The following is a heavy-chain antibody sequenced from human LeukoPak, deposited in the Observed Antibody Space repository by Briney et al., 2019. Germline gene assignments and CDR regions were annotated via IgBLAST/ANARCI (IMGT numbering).Heavy chain of an antibody. D-gene: IGHD3-16*01. CDR2: LRGDGET. CDR3: ARASWVSSADAVR. J-gene: IGHJ4*02. V-gene: IGHV3-23*01. Sequence: GGSLRLSCAASGLSLTILAMSWLPQAPARGPEWVSRLRGDGETFYADSVRGRFTLSRDDSRNTVYLQLNNLRVEDTAIYYCARASWVSSADAVRWGQGTQVTVSS. CDR1: GLSLTILA.